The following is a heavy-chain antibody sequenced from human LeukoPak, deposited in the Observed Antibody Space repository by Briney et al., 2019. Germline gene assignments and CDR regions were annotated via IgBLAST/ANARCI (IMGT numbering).Heavy chain of an antibody. J-gene: IGHJ4*02. V-gene: IGHV1-8*02. CDR2: MDPNNGNT. D-gene: IGHD3-9*01. CDR1: GYTFTSYG. CDR3: ARVPGTTDILTGYYG. Sequence: ASVKVSCKASGYTFTSYGISWVRQAPGQGLEWMGWMDPNNGNTGYAQKFRGRVTMTRDTSISTAYMELSSLTSEDTAVYYCARVPGTTDILTGYYGWGQGTLVTVSS.